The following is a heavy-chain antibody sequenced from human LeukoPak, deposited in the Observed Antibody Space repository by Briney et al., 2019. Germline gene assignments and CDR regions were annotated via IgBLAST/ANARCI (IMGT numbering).Heavy chain of an antibody. V-gene: IGHV3-23*01. D-gene: IGHD3-3*01. J-gene: IGHJ4*02. CDR3: AKVPGRFLEWLSYCYFDY. CDR2: ISCSGRDT. Sequence: PGGSLRLSCSASGLTFGDYAMSWVRQAPGKGLEWVSTISCSGRDTYYVDSVKGRFTISRDNSKNTLYLQMNSLRAEDTAVYYCAKVPGRFLEWLSYCYFDYWGQGTLVTVSS. CDR1: GLTFGDYA.